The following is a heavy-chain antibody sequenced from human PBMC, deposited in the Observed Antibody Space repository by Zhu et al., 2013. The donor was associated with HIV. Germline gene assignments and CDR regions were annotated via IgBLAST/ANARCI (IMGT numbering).Heavy chain of an antibody. Sequence: QVQLVQSGPEVKKPGASVKVSCKAYDYTFTSYGISWVRQAPGQGLEWMGWISYNNGNTRYPQKFQGRVTMTTDTSTNTVYLELRSLRFDDTAVYYCARDDGAEWFGEYDWGQGTLVTVSS. CDR2: ISYNNGNT. J-gene: IGHJ4*02. CDR1: DYTFTSYG. V-gene: IGHV1-18*01. D-gene: IGHD3-10*01. CDR3: ARDDGAEWFGEYD.